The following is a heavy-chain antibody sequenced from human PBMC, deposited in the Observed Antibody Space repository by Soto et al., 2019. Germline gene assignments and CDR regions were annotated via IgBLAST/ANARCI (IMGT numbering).Heavy chain of an antibody. D-gene: IGHD6-13*01. CDR1: GFTFSTYS. CDR2: ISSTSSII. Sequence: GGSLRLSCAASGFTFSTYSMNWVRQAPGKGLEWISYISSTSSIIYYADSVKGRFTISRDNAKNSLYLEMHSLRDEDTAVYYCTSSVAYSSSWLIWAQRTMVTVSS. J-gene: IGHJ3*02. V-gene: IGHV3-48*02. CDR3: TSSVAYSSSWLI.